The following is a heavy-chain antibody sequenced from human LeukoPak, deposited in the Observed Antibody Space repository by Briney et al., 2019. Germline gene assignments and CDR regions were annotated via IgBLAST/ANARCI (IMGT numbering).Heavy chain of an antibody. Sequence: PGGSLRLSCTASGITFSDSDMTWIRQAPGKGLEWASYIDSSGTTIYYADSVRGRFTISRDNSKDTVYLQMSNLRIEDTAVYYCARATFLGDSRGNALDYWGQGTLVTVSS. CDR1: GITFSDSD. J-gene: IGHJ4*02. CDR3: ARATFLGDSRGNALDY. CDR2: IDSSGTTI. D-gene: IGHD4-23*01. V-gene: IGHV3-11*04.